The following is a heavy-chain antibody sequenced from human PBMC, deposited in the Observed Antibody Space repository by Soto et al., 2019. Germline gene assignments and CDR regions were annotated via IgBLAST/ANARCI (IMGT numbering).Heavy chain of an antibody. J-gene: IGHJ4*02. D-gene: IGHD6-19*01. CDR2: IWYDGSNK. V-gene: IGHV3-33*01. Sequence: GGSLRLSCAASGFIFNEYGMHWVRQAPGKGLEWVAVIWYDGSNKYYADSVKGRFTISRDNSKNTMSLQMSSLRAEDTAVYYCARAPPSLPGIAVAGTLVAYWGQGTLVTVSS. CDR1: GFIFNEYG. CDR3: ARAPPSLPGIAVAGTLVAY.